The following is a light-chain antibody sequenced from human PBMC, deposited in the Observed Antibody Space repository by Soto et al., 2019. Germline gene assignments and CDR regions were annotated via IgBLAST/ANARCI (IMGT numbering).Light chain of an antibody. J-gene: IGKJ2*01. Sequence: EIVMTQSQATLSVSPGGSATLSCRASQHVSSNFDWSRQKPGQAPTLHIYRASTRATGIPARFSGSGSGTEFTLTISSRQSEEFAVYYCQQYINWPYTVGQGTKLEIK. V-gene: IGKV3-15*01. CDR2: RAS. CDR1: QHVSSN. CDR3: QQYINWPYT.